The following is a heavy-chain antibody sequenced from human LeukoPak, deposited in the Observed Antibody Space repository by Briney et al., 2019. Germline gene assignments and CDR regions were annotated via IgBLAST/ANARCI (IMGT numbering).Heavy chain of an antibody. CDR2: LNQDGSEK. D-gene: IGHD3-9*01. J-gene: IGHJ4*02. V-gene: IGHV3-7*01. CDR1: GFPFSSYW. Sequence: PGGSLRLSCAASGFPFSSYWMSWVCQAPGKGLEWVASLNQDGSEKYYVDSVKGRFTIFRDNAKNSLYLQMNSLRAEDTAVYYCASGRYFDILTGYLYTPFDYWGQGTLVTVSS. CDR3: ASGRYFDILTGYLYTPFDY.